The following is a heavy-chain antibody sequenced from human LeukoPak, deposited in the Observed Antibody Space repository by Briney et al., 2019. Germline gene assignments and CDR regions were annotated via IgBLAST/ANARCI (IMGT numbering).Heavy chain of an antibody. J-gene: IGHJ5*02. CDR3: AKHPVYNVNYNDT. CDR1: GFTFSIYW. Sequence: GGSLRLSCAASGFTFSIYWMSWVRQARGKGLEWVANIKQGGSEKYYVDSVKCRFTIPRDNAKNSLYLKMNSLRVEDTAVYYSAKHPVYNVNYNDTWGQGTLVTVSS. V-gene: IGHV3-7*03. CDR2: IKQGGSEK. D-gene: IGHD1-7*01.